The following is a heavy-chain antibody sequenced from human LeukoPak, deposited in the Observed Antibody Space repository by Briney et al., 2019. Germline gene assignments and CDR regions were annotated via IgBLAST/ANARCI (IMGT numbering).Heavy chain of an antibody. J-gene: IGHJ4*02. CDR2: ISSSSSTI. CDR3: AKSLEEQLVAGFDY. V-gene: IGHV3-48*01. D-gene: IGHD6-13*01. Sequence: PGGSLRLSCAASGFTFSSYSMNWVRQAPGKGLEWVSYISSSSSTIYYADSVKGRFTISRDNSKNTLYLHMNSLRAEDTAVYYCAKSLEEQLVAGFDYWGQGTLVTVSS. CDR1: GFTFSSYS.